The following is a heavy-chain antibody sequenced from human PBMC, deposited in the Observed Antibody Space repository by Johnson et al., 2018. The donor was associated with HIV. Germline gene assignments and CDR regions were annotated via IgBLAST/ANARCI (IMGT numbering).Heavy chain of an antibody. V-gene: IGHV3-30*02. CDR2: IRYDGSNK. J-gene: IGHJ3*02. CDR3: AKGVPPGCSRTSGHRAFDI. CDR1: GFTFSSYG. D-gene: IGHD2-2*01. Sequence: QVQLVESGGGVVQPGGSLRLSCAASGFTFSSYGMHWVRQAPGKGLEWVAFIRYDGSNKYYADSVKGRFTISSDNSKNTLYLQMNSLRAEDTAVYYCAKGVPPGCSRTSGHRAFDIWGQGTMVTVSS.